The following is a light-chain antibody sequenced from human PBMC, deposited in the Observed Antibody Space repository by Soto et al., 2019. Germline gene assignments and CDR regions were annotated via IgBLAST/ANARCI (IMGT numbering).Light chain of an antibody. Sequence: QSVLTQPPSASGTPGQRVTISCSGSSPNIGSNYVYWYQQHPGKAPKLLIYEVTNRPSGVSNRFSGSKSGNTASLTISGLQAEDEANYYCNSYTTLSNRVFGTGTKVTVL. V-gene: IGLV1-47*01. CDR2: EVT. J-gene: IGLJ1*01. CDR1: SPNIGSNY. CDR3: NSYTTLSNRV.